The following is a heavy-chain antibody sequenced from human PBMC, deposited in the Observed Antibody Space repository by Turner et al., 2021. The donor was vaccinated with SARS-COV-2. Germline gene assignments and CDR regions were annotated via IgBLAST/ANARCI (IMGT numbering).Heavy chain of an antibody. CDR1: GGSISNYY. V-gene: IGHV4-4*07. D-gene: IGHD2-2*01. Sequence: QVQLQESGPGLVKPSETLSPTCTASGGSISNYYWSWIRQPAGQGLEWIGRIYSSGSTNYNPSLKSRVTMSVDTSKNLFSLNLSSVTAADTALYYCARDRCSSSNCPMAWAFDIWGQGTRVTVSS. CDR2: IYSSGST. J-gene: IGHJ3*02. CDR3: ARDRCSSSNCPMAWAFDI.